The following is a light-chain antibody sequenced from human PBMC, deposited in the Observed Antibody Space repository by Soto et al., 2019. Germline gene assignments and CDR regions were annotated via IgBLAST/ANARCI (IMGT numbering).Light chain of an antibody. V-gene: IGLV2-14*01. Sequence: QSALTQPASVSGSPGQSITISCTGTSSDVGGYNHVSWYQHPPGRAPKLILFGVSDRPSGVSHRFSGSKSGNTASLTISGLQAGDEADYYCCSYTSLSSVVFGGGTKLTVL. CDR3: CSYTSLSSVV. CDR2: GVS. J-gene: IGLJ2*01. CDR1: SSDVGGYNH.